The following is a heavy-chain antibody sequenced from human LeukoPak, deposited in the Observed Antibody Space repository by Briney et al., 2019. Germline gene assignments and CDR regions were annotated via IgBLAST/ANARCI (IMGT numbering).Heavy chain of an antibody. CDR1: GFTFSSYA. D-gene: IGHD4-23*01. V-gene: IGHV3-23*01. CDR2: ISGSGGST. J-gene: IGHJ5*02. Sequence: GGSLRLSCAASGFTFSSYAMSWVRQAPGKGLEWVSAISGSGGSTYYADSVKSRFTISRDNSKNTLYLQMNSLRAEDTAVYYCAKDPANYGGNSGWFDPWGQGTLVTVSS. CDR3: AKDPANYGGNSGWFDP.